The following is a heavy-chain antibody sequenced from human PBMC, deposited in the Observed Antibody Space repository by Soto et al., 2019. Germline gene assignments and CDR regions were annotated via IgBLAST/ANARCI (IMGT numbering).Heavy chain of an antibody. CDR1: GFTFGSYG. D-gene: IGHD2-15*01. CDR3: ARQQSDCSGGSCYPSGSFDI. CDR2: IWYDGSNK. Sequence: PGGSLRLSYAASGFTFGSYGMHWVRQAPGKGLEWVAVIWYDGSNKYYADSVKGRFTISRDNSKNTLYLQMNSLRAEDTAVYYCARQQSDCSGGSCYPSGSFDIWGQGTMVTVSS. J-gene: IGHJ3*02. V-gene: IGHV3-33*01.